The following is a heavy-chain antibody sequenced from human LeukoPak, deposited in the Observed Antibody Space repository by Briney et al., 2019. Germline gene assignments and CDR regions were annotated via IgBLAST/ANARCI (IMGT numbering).Heavy chain of an antibody. V-gene: IGHV3-9*01. CDR3: AKDMGPNIVVVTTNYYYYGMDV. D-gene: IGHD2-21*02. CDR2: ISWNSGSI. CDR1: GFTFDDYA. J-gene: IGHJ6*02. Sequence: PGGSLRLSCVASGFTFDDYAMHWVRQAPGKGLEWVSGISWNSGSIGYADSVKGRFTISRDNAKNSLYLQMNSLRAEDTALYYCAKDMGPNIVVVTTNYYYYGMDVWGQGTTVTVSS.